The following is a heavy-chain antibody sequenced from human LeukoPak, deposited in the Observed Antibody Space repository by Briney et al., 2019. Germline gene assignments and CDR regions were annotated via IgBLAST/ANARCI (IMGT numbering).Heavy chain of an antibody. V-gene: IGHV3-9*01. J-gene: IGHJ5*02. CDR1: GFTFDDYA. CDR2: ISWNSGSI. D-gene: IGHD5-12*01. CDR3: AKVDYRFRFDP. Sequence: GGSLRLSCAASGFTFDDYAMHWVRQAPRKGLEWVSGISWNSGSIGYADSVKGRFTISRDNAKNSLYLQMNSLRAEDTALYYCAKVDYRFRFDPWGQGTLVTVSS.